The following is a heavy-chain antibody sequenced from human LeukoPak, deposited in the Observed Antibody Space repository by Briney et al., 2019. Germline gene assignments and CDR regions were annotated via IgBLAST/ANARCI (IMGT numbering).Heavy chain of an antibody. D-gene: IGHD6-13*01. CDR1: GFTFDDYA. CDR3: AKGRSRIAAAGSFDY. CDR2: ISWNSGSI. V-gene: IGHV3-9*01. J-gene: IGHJ4*02. Sequence: PGGSLRLSCAASGFTFDDYAMHWVRQAPGKGLEWVSGISWNSGSIGYADSVKGRFTISRDNAKNSLYLQMNSLRAEDTALYYCAKGRSRIAAAGSFDYWGQGTLVTVPS.